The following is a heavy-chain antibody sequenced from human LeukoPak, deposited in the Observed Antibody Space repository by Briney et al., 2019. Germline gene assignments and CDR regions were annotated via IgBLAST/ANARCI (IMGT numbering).Heavy chain of an antibody. D-gene: IGHD1-1*01. Sequence: GGSLRLSCAASGFTFSSYGMHWVRQAPGKGLEWVAFIRYDGSNKYYADSVKGRFTISRDNSKNTLYPQMNSLRAEDTAVYYCAKEHLRNGDYFDYWGQGTLVTVSS. CDR3: AKEHLRNGDYFDY. CDR2: IRYDGSNK. CDR1: GFTFSSYG. J-gene: IGHJ4*02. V-gene: IGHV3-30*02.